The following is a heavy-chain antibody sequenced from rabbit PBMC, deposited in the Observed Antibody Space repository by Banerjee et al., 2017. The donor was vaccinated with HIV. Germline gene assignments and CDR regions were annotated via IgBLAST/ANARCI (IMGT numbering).Heavy chain of an antibody. CDR3: ARDRAGSDYAFNL. J-gene: IGHJ4*01. CDR2: IDVGSSGST. D-gene: IGHD4-2*01. CDR1: GFSFSSIYY. Sequence: QSLEESGGDLVKPGASLTLTCTASGFSFSSIYYMCWVRQAPGKGLEWIACIDVGSSGSTYYANWAKGRFTISKTSSTTVTLQMTSLTAADTATYFCARDRAGSDYAFNLWGPGTLVTVS. V-gene: IGHV1S40*01.